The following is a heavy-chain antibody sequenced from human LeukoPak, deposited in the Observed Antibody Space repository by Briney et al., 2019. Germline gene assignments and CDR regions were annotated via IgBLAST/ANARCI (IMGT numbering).Heavy chain of an antibody. V-gene: IGHV1-18*01. CDR2: ISGNNDNP. D-gene: IGHD2-2*01. CDR1: GYTFSNFG. J-gene: IGHJ4*02. Sequence: GASVTVSCTASGYTFSNFGISWVRQAPGQGLEWMGWISGNNDNPNYGQKFQGRFTVTTDSSTNTAYMELRNLRLDDTAVYYCARDGTSTDDYWGQGTLVTVSS. CDR3: ARDGTSTDDY.